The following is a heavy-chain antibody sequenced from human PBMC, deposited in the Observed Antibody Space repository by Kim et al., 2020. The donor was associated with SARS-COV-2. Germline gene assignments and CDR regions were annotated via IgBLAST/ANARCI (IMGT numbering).Heavy chain of an antibody. D-gene: IGHD3-10*01. J-gene: IGHJ6*01. CDR1: GFIFSSYA. Sequence: GGSLRLSCAASGFIFSSYAMSWVRQAPGKGLEWVSGFSVSDNSTYYADSVKGRFTISRDNSKNTLYLQMNSLRAEDTAVYYCAKDTSYYGLGSSFSNYY. V-gene: IGHV3-23*01. CDR2: FSVSDNST. CDR3: AKDTSYYGLGSSFSNYY.